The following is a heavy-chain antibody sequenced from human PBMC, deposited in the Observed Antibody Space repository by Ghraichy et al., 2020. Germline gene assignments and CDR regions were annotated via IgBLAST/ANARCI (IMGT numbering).Heavy chain of an antibody. J-gene: IGHJ4*02. Sequence: GASLRLSCAASGFTFSSYAMHWVRQAPGKGLEWVAVISYDGSNKYYADSVKGRFTISRDNSKNTLYLQMNSLRAEDTAVYYCAREHPRFSRQLVWESEGYFDYWGQGTLVTVSS. V-gene: IGHV3-30-3*01. CDR3: AREHPRFSRQLVWESEGYFDY. CDR2: ISYDGSNK. D-gene: IGHD6-13*01. CDR1: GFTFSSYA.